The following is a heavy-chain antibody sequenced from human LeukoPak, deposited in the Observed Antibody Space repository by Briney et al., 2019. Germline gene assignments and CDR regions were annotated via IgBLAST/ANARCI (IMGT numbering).Heavy chain of an antibody. Sequence: GGSLRLSCAASGFTFSSYGMHWVRQAPGKGLEWVGHIKATPDGGTTEYGAPVKGRFTISRDDSKNTLYLQMNSLKSEDTAVYFCTTLPGYSYGYLQDYWGQGTLVTVSS. J-gene: IGHJ4*02. D-gene: IGHD5-18*01. CDR3: TTLPGYSYGYLQDY. CDR2: IKATPDGGTT. CDR1: GFTFSSYG. V-gene: IGHV3-15*01.